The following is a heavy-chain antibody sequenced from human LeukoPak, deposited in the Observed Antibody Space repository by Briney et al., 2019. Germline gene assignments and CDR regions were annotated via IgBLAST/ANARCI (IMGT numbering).Heavy chain of an antibody. CDR1: GFTVSNTY. J-gene: IGHJ4*02. CDR2: IYSGGGT. V-gene: IGHV3-53*01. CDR3: AREAPYGSSCVY. D-gene: IGHD6-13*01. Sequence: GGSLRLSCAASGFTVSNTYMSWVRQAPGKGLEWVSIIYSGGGTRYADSVKGRFTISRDNAKNSLYLQMNSLRAGDTAVYYCAREAPYGSSCVYWGQGTMVTVFS.